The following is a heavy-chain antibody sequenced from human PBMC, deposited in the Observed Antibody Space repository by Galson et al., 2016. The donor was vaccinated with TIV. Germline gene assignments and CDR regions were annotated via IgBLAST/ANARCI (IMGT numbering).Heavy chain of an antibody. CDR1: GYTFTSYG. CDR2: INTATGYT. CDR3: ARLGYCSSMSCFQFAP. Sequence: SVKVSCKASGYTFTSYGIHWMRQAPGQRLEWMGWINTATGYTKYSQTFQDRITITRDTSASTAYMELSSLRSEDTATYYCARLGYCSSMSCFQFAPWGQGTLVSVSS. D-gene: IGHD2-2*01. V-gene: IGHV1-3*04. J-gene: IGHJ5*02.